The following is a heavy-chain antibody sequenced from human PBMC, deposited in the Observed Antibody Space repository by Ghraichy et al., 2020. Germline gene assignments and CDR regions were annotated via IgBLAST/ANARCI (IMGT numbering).Heavy chain of an antibody. V-gene: IGHV3-48*02. CDR2: ITSSSRTT. J-gene: IGHJ6*02. Sequence: GESLNISCVGSGFTFRSYSMNWVRQSPGKGLDWVSYITSSSRTTSYADSVKGRFSISRDNAHNSLFLQMNSLRDEDTAVYYCARGSTVVRFFYYDGMDVWGQGTTVTVSS. D-gene: IGHD4-23*01. CDR3: ARGSTVVRFFYYDGMDV. CDR1: GFTFRSYS.